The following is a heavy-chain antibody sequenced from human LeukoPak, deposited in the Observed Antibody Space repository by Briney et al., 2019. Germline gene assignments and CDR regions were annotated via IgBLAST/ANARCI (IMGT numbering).Heavy chain of an antibody. V-gene: IGHV1-46*01. CDR2: INPSGGST. CDR3: ASEEAYGDPFDY. CDR1: GYTLTELS. J-gene: IGHJ4*02. D-gene: IGHD4-17*01. Sequence: ASVQVSCQVSGYTLTELSMHWVRQAPGQGLEWMGIINPSGGSTSYAQKFQGRVTMTRDTSTSTVYMELSSLRSEDTAVYYCASEEAYGDPFDYWGQGTLVTVSS.